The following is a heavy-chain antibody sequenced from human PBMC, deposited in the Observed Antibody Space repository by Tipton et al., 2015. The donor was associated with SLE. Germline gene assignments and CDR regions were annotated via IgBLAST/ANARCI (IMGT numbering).Heavy chain of an antibody. CDR3: ARDTDP. CDR2: VNWNSGNI. J-gene: IGHJ5*02. Sequence: SLRLSCVASGFTFDDYGMRWVRQAPGKGLEWVSSVNWNSGNIVYADSVKGRFTISRDNAKNSLYLQMNSLRAEDTAVYYCARDTDPWGQGTLVTVSS. CDR1: GFTFDDYG. V-gene: IGHV3-9*01.